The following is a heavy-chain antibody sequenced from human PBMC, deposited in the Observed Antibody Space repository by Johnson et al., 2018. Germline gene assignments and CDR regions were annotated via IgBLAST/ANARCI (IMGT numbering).Heavy chain of an antibody. J-gene: IGHJ3*02. Sequence: EVQLVETGGGLVQPGRSLRLSCTASGFTFGDYAMSWFRQAPGKGLEWVGFIRSKAYGGTTEYAASVKGRFTISRDDSKSIAYLQMNSLKTEDTAVYYCTRFGYGDYVDAFDIWGQGTMVTVSS. CDR3: TRFGYGDYVDAFDI. D-gene: IGHD4-17*01. V-gene: IGHV3-49*03. CDR2: IRSKAYGGTT. CDR1: GFTFGDYA.